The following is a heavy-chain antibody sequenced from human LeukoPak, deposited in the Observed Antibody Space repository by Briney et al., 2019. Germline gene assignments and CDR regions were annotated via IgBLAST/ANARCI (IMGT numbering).Heavy chain of an antibody. CDR3: ARAGSDFWSGYYDYYYYYYMDV. CDR2: ISGSGGST. V-gene: IGHV3-23*01. Sequence: GGSLRLSCAASGFTFSSYAMSWVRQAPGKGLEWVSAISGSGGSTYYADSVKGRFTISRDNAKNSLYLQMNSLRAEDTALYYCARAGSDFWSGYYDYYYYYYMDVWGKGTTVTVSS. CDR1: GFTFSSYA. J-gene: IGHJ6*03. D-gene: IGHD3-3*01.